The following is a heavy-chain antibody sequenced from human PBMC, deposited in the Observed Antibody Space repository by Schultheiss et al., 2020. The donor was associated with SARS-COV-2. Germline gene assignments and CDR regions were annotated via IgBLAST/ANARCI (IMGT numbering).Heavy chain of an antibody. Sequence: SETLSLTCTVSGGSISSYYWSWIRQHPGKGLEWIGYIYYSGSTYYNPSLKSRVTISVDTSKNQFSLKLSSVTAEDTAVYYCARRGSGSYYYGMDVWGQGTTVTVS. V-gene: IGHV4-59*06. CDR3: ARRGSGSYYYGMDV. D-gene: IGHD3-10*01. CDR2: IYYSGST. J-gene: IGHJ6*02. CDR1: GGSISSYY.